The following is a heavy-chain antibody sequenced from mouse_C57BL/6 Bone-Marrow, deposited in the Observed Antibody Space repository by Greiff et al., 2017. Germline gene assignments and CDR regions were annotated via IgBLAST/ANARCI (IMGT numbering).Heavy chain of an antibody. D-gene: IGHD1-1*01. V-gene: IGHV5-17*01. CDR1: GFTFSDYG. CDR3: ARNRRYYFDY. J-gene: IGHJ2*01. Sequence: EVMLVESGGGLVKPGGSLKLSCAASGFTFSDYGMHWVRQAPEKGLEWVAYISSGSSTIYYADTVKGRFTISRDNAKNTLFLQMTSLRSEDTAMYYCARNRRYYFDYWGQGTTLTVSS. CDR2: ISSGSSTI.